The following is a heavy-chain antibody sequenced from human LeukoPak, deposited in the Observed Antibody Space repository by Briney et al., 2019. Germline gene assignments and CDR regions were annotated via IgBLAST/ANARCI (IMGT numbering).Heavy chain of an antibody. D-gene: IGHD4/OR15-4a*01. Sequence: GGSLRLSCAASGFTFSSYGMHWVRQAPGKGLEWVAVISYDGSNKYCANSVKGRFTISRDNSKNTSYLQMNSLRAEDTAVYYCAKQSGADRGHLDFWGQGTLVTVSS. CDR2: ISYDGSNK. CDR1: GFTFSSYG. J-gene: IGHJ4*02. CDR3: AKQSGADRGHLDF. V-gene: IGHV3-30*18.